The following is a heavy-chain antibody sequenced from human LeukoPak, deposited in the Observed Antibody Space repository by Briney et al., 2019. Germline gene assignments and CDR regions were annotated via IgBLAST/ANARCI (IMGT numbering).Heavy chain of an antibody. J-gene: IGHJ6*03. V-gene: IGHV1-2*02. Sequence: ASVKVSCKVSGYTLTELSMHWVRQAPGQGLEWMGWINPNSGGTNYAQKFQGRVTMTRDTSISTAYMELSRLRSDDTAVYYCARESRVVPAASDYYYYMDVWGKGITVTVSS. CDR1: GYTLTELS. CDR2: INPNSGGT. CDR3: ARESRVVPAASDYYYYMDV. D-gene: IGHD2-2*01.